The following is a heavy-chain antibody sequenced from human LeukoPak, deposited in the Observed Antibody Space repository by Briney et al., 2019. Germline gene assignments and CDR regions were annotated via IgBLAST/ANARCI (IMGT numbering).Heavy chain of an antibody. CDR3: ARVNHYGDSKIDY. CDR1: GGSISSYY. J-gene: IGHJ4*02. CDR2: IYYSGST. D-gene: IGHD4-17*01. Sequence: SETLSLTCTVSGGSISSYYWSWIRQPPGKGLEWIGYIYYSGSTNYNPSLKSRVTISVDTSKNQFSLKLSSVTAADTAVYYCARVNHYGDSKIDYWGQGTLVTVSA. V-gene: IGHV4-59*01.